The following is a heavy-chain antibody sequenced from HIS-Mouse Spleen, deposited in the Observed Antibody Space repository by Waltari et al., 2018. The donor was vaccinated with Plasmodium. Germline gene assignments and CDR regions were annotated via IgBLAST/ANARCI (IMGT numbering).Heavy chain of an antibody. Sequence: QVQLQQWGAGLLKPSETLSLTCAVYGGSFSGYYWSWIRQPPGKGLEWIGEIKHSGSTHDNPARKSRVTISVETARNQFSRKLSSVTAADTAVYYCARGRRIVVVTAPRGFLDYWGQGTLVTVSS. D-gene: IGHD2-21*02. CDR1: GGSFSGYY. CDR3: ARGRRIVVVTAPRGFLDY. CDR2: IKHSGST. J-gene: IGHJ4*02. V-gene: IGHV4-34*01.